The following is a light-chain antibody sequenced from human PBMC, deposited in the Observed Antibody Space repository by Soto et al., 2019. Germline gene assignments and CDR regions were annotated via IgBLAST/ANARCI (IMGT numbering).Light chain of an antibody. CDR2: GVS. V-gene: IGKV3-20*01. CDR1: QRVTNNY. CDR3: QQYSSLPHT. Sequence: ESVLTQSPGTLSLSPGERATLSCRATQRVTNNYFAWYQQKPGQSPRLLIYGVSSRATDIPDRFSGSGSGTDVTLTISRLEPEDFVVYYCQQYSSLPHTFGQGTKLKVK. J-gene: IGKJ2*01.